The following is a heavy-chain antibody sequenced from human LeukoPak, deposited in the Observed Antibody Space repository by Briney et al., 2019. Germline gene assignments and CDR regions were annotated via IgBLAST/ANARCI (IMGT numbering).Heavy chain of an antibody. D-gene: IGHD1-1*01. Sequence: GGSLRLSCAASGFTFSSFDMHWVRQPTGQGLEWVSTIGTASDTYYPGSVEGRFTLSRDNAKNSLYLQMNSLTAGDTAVYYCARGPPRGKYYYMDVWGKGTSVIVSS. CDR3: ARGPPRGKYYYMDV. CDR2: IGTASDT. J-gene: IGHJ6*03. CDR1: GFTFSSFD. V-gene: IGHV3-13*01.